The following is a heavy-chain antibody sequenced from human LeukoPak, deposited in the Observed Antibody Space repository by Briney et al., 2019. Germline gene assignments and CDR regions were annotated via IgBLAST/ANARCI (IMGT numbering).Heavy chain of an antibody. J-gene: IGHJ4*02. CDR3: ARDLTPYCGGDCYYEEGDY. CDR1: GGTFSSYA. CDR2: IIPILGIA. V-gene: IGHV1-69*04. Sequence: SVKVSCKASGGTFSSYAISWVRQAPGQGLEWMGRIIPILGIANYAQKFQGRVTITADKSTSTAYMELSSLRSEDTAVYYCARDLTPYCGGDCYYEEGDYWGQGTLVTVSS. D-gene: IGHD2-21*02.